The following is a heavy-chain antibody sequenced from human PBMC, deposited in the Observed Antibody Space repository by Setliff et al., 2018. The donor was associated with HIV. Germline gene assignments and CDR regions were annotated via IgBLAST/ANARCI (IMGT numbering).Heavy chain of an antibody. J-gene: IGHJ5*02. CDR3: ATDRVLPSAIRGGWLDP. Sequence: GASVKVSCKGSGFIFCDYYMHWVQLAPGKGLEWMGRVDPEDGETIYAEKFQGRLTITADTSTDTTYMELSSLRADDTAIYYCATDRVLPSAIRGGWLDPWGQGTLVTVSS. CDR2: VDPEDGET. V-gene: IGHV1-69-2*01. CDR1: GFIFCDYY. D-gene: IGHD2-2*02.